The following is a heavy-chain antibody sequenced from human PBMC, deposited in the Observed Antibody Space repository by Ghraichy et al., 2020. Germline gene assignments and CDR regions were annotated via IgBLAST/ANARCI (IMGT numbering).Heavy chain of an antibody. V-gene: IGHV3-7*01. CDR2: IKKDGSEK. J-gene: IGHJ4*02. Sequence: GGSLRLSCTASGFIFSTFWMTWVRQAPGKGLEWVANIKKDGSEKYYVDSVKGRFTISRDNAKNSLYLQMNSLRVEDTAVYYCVSIWAHWGQGTLVTVSS. D-gene: IGHD3-16*01. CDR1: GFIFSTFW. CDR3: VSIWAH.